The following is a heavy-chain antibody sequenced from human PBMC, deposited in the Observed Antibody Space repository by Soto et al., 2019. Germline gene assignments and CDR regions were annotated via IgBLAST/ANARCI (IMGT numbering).Heavy chain of an antibody. CDR2: IRSKANSYAT. CDR1: GFTFSGSA. J-gene: IGHJ6*02. Sequence: GGSLRLSCAASGFTFSGSAMHWVRQASGKGLEWVGRIRSKANSYATAYAASVKGRFTISRDDSKNMAYLQMNSLKTEDTAVYYCARDPEIAAASGGMDVWGQGTTVTVSS. D-gene: IGHD6-13*01. CDR3: ARDPEIAAASGGMDV. V-gene: IGHV3-73*01.